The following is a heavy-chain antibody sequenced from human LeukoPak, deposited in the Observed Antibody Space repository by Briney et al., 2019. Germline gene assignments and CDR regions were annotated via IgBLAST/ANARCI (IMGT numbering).Heavy chain of an antibody. J-gene: IGHJ4*02. CDR2: TYYRSKWYN. V-gene: IGHV6-1*01. Sequence: SQTLSLTCVIFRESLSGDTTASNWIRQSPSRGLEWLGRTYYRSKWYNEYAVSVKSRITINPDTSKNQFSLQLNSVTPDDTAVFECARGLLPLFDFWGQGTLVTVSS. D-gene: IGHD2-15*01. CDR1: RESLSGDTTA. CDR3: ARGLLPLFDF.